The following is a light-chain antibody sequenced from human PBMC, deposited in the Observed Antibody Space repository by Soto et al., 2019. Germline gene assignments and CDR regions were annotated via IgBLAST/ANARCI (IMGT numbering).Light chain of an antibody. CDR3: QHQDT. V-gene: IGKV3-20*01. J-gene: IGKJ3*01. CDR1: QSVSSSY. Sequence: EIVLTHSPGTLSLSPVERATLSFRASQSVSSSYLAWYQQKPGQAPRLLIYGASSRATGIPDRFSGSGSGTDFTLTISRLEPEDFAVYYCQHQDTFGPGTKVDI. CDR2: GAS.